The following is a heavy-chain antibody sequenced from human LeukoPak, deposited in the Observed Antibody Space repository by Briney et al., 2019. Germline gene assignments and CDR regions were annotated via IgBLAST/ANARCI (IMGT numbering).Heavy chain of an antibody. CDR2: INWNGGST. CDR3: ARRGTGTYYYYYYCMDV. J-gene: IGHJ6*03. CDR1: GFTFDDYG. Sequence: GGSLRLSCAASGFTFDDYGMSWVRQAPGKGLEWVSGINWNGGSTGYADSVKGRFTISRDNAKNSLYLQMNSLRAEDTAFYYCARRGTGTYYYYYYCMDVWGKGTTVTVSS. D-gene: IGHD1-7*01. V-gene: IGHV3-20*04.